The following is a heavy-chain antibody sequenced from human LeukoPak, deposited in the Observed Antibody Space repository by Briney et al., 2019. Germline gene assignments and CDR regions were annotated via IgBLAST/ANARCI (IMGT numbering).Heavy chain of an antibody. CDR2: ASDSGII. CDR3: ARLRSWQLGVDS. V-gene: IGHV4-59*08. J-gene: IGHJ4*02. D-gene: IGHD6-13*01. Sequence: SETLSLTCTVSGGSIRDLYWSWIRQPPGKGLEWIGYASDSGIISYNPSLKSRVTILIYTSKNQFSLRLTSVTAADTAVYYCARLRSWQLGVDSWGQGTLVTVSS. CDR1: GGSIRDLY.